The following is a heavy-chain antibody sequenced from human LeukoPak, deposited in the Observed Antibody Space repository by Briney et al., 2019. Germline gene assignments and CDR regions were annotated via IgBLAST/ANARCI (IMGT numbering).Heavy chain of an antibody. Sequence: QAGGSLRLSCAASGFTFSSYWMSWVRQAPGKGLEWVANIKEDGSEKYYADSVKGRFTISRDNAKNSLYLQMNSLRAEDMALYYCAKDSPDSQAFDIWGQGTMVTVSS. CDR1: GFTFSSYW. V-gene: IGHV3-7*03. D-gene: IGHD1-14*01. CDR3: AKDSPDSQAFDI. J-gene: IGHJ3*02. CDR2: IKEDGSEK.